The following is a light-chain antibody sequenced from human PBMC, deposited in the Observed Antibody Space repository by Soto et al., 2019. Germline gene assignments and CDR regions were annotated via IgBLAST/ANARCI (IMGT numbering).Light chain of an antibody. J-gene: IGKJ3*01. Sequence: DIQMTQSPTSLSASVGDRVTITCRASQDNRNFVAWYQQKPGKAPKLLIYAASTLQSGVPSRFSGSGSGTDFTLTITSLQPEDVATYSCQKYSSVPVFGPGTKVEIK. CDR1: QDNRNF. CDR3: QKYSSVPV. V-gene: IGKV1-27*01. CDR2: AAS.